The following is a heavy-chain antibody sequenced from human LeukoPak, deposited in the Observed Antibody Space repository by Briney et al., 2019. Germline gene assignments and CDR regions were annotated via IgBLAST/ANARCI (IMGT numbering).Heavy chain of an antibody. J-gene: IGHJ6*04. Sequence: ASVKVSCTASGYTFTSYGISWVRQAPGQGLEWMGWISAYNGNTNYAQKLQGRVTMTIDTSTSTAYMELRSLRSDDTAVYYCARRVDYYYGMDVWGKGTTVTVSS. V-gene: IGHV1-18*04. CDR3: ARRVDYYYGMDV. CDR2: ISAYNGNT. CDR1: GYTFTSYG.